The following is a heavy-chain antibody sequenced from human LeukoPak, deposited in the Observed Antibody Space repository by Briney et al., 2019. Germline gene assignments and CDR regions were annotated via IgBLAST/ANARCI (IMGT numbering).Heavy chain of an antibody. J-gene: IGHJ3*02. CDR3: ARARFWSGYYRGLVDAFDI. V-gene: IGHV4-59*01. Sequence: SETLSLTCTVSGGSISSYYWSWIRQPPGKGLEWIGYVSYSGTTYSFPSLKSRVTISVDTSKNQFSLKLSSVTAADTAVYYCARARFWSGYYRGLVDAFDIWGQGTMVTVSS. CDR2: VSYSGTT. CDR1: GGSISSYY. D-gene: IGHD3-3*01.